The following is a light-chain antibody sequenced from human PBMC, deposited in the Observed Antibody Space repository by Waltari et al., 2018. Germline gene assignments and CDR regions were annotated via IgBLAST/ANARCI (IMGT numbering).Light chain of an antibody. J-gene: IGLJ2*01. V-gene: IGLV8-61*01. CDR3: ALYVHSGLWI. CDR2: YID. CDR1: PGPVSAPNF. Sequence: QTVVTQEPSFSVSPGGTVTPTFGLNPGPVSAPNFPSWYQQPPGQPPRALMYYIDSRTSGVPNRFSGSIIGDKAALTITGAQADDESDYYCALYVHSGLWIFGGGTRLTVL.